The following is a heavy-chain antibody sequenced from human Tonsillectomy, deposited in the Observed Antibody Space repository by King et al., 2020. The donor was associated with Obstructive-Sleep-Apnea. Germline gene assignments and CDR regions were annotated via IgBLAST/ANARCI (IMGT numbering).Heavy chain of an antibody. Sequence: VQLVESGGGVVQPGRSLRLSCAASGFSFDNYGMHWVRQAPGKGLEWVAVILYDGSNKYYADSVKGRFTISRDNSKNTLFLQINSLRADDTAVYYCAKDLGTYCSTPSCDAYGMDVWGQGSTVTVSS. CDR1: GFSFDNYG. J-gene: IGHJ6*02. CDR2: ILYDGSNK. CDR3: AKDLGTYCSTPSCDAYGMDV. V-gene: IGHV3-30*18. D-gene: IGHD2-2*01.